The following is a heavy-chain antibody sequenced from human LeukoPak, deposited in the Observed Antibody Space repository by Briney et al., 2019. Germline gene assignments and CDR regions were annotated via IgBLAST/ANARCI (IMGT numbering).Heavy chain of an antibody. J-gene: IGHJ4*02. V-gene: IGHV4-34*01. Sequence: PSETLSLTCAVYGGSFSGYYWSWIRQPPGKGLEWIGEINHSGSTNYNPSLKSRVTISVDTSKNQFSLKLSPVTAADTAVYYCARGSPVRAYYWGQGTLVTVSS. CDR1: GGSFSGYY. CDR3: ARGSPVRAYY. D-gene: IGHD4-11*01. CDR2: INHSGST.